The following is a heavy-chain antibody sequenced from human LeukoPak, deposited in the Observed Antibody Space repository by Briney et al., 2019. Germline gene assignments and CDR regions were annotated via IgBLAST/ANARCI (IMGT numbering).Heavy chain of an antibody. Sequence: ASVKVSCKASGGTFSSYAISWVRQAPGQGLEWMGRIIPILGIANYAQKFQGRVTITADKSTSTAYMELSSLRSDDTAVYYCARGGYYCSGGSCSYYFDYWGQGTLVTVSS. CDR3: ARGGYYCSGGSCSYYFDY. D-gene: IGHD2-15*01. J-gene: IGHJ4*02. CDR1: GGTFSSYA. V-gene: IGHV1-69*04. CDR2: IIPILGIA.